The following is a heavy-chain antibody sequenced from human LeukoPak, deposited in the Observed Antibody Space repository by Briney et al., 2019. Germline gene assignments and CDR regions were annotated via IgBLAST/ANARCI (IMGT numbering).Heavy chain of an antibody. J-gene: IGHJ4*02. CDR1: GFSFSTYE. D-gene: IGHD3-10*01. Sequence: GGSLRLSCAASGFSFSTYEMNWVRQAPGKGLEWVSYISSGGSAIYYADSVKGRFTISRDNAKNSLYLQMNSLRAEDTAVYYCARDRPSGKTTMIRGVALDYWGQGTLVTVSS. CDR3: ARDRPSGKTTMIRGVALDY. V-gene: IGHV3-48*03. CDR2: ISSGGSAI.